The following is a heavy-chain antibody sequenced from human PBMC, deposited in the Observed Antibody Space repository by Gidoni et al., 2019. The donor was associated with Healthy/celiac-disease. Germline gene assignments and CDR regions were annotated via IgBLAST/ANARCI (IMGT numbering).Heavy chain of an antibody. Sequence: EVQLVESGGGLVQPGGSLRLSCAASGFTFGSYSMNWVRQAPGKGLEWVSYISSSSSTIYYADSVKGRFTISRDNAKNSLYLQMNSLRAEDTAVYYCARGPGGAAAGGDWGQGTLVTVSS. CDR3: ARGPGGAAAGGD. J-gene: IGHJ4*02. CDR1: GFTFGSYS. CDR2: ISSSSSTI. V-gene: IGHV3-48*01. D-gene: IGHD6-13*01.